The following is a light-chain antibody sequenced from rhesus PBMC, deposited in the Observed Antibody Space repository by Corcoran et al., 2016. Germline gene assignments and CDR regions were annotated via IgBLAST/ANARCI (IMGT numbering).Light chain of an antibody. CDR3: LLYCSGAYHYV. CDR1: PGEVPSGHS. V-gene: IGLV7-76*01. J-gene: IGLJ6*01. CDR2: NTN. Sequence: QAVVTQEPSMTVSLGGTVTLTCASSPGEVPSGHSQHWFQQKPGQAPKTLIYNTNYKHSWTPARFSGSLLGGEAALTLSGEQPEDEAEYGCLLYCSGAYHYVFGSGTKLTVL.